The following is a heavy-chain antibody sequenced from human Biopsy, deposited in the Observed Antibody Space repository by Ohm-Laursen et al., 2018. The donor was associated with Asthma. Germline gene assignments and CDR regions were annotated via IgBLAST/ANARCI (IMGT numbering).Heavy chain of an antibody. Sequence: SSVKVSCKSLGGTFNTYVIGWVRQAPGQGLEWMGGINSVLGTTTYPQKFQDRVTITADDSTSTVYMELSSLRSEDTAVYYCARKAGSCISRTCYSLDLWGQGTLVTVSS. CDR2: INSVLGTT. CDR3: ARKAGSCISRTCYSLDL. V-gene: IGHV1-69*01. J-gene: IGHJ5*02. D-gene: IGHD2-2*01. CDR1: GGTFNTYV.